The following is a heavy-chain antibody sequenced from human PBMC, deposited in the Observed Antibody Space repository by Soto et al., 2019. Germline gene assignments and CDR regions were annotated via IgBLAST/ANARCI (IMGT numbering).Heavy chain of an antibody. V-gene: IGHV1-69*01. Sequence: VRQAPGQGLEWMGGIIPIFGTANYAQKFQGRVTITADESTSTAYMELSSLRSEDTAVYYCASIDIVVVPAALTYYYYYYMVVWGKGTTVTFSS. CDR3: ASIDIVVVPAALTYYYYYYMVV. J-gene: IGHJ6*03. D-gene: IGHD2-2*01. CDR2: IIPIFGTA.